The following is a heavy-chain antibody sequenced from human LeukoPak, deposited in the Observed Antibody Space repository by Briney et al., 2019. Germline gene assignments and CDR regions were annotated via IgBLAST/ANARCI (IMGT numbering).Heavy chain of an antibody. CDR1: GFTFSSHG. J-gene: IGHJ4*02. D-gene: IGHD1-7*01. CDR2: TNRRGDIT. CDR3: AGKGLGGELGGFDS. Sequence: LAGGSLRLSCAASGFTFSSHGMNWVRQAPGKGLEWVSGTNRRGDITGYADFVKGRFTISRDNAKNSLYLQMNSLRVEDTALYHCAGKGLGGELGGFDSWGQGTLVTVSS. V-gene: IGHV3-20*01.